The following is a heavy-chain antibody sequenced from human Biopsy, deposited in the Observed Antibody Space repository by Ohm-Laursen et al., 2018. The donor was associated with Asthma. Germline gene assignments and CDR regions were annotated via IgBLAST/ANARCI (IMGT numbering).Heavy chain of an antibody. CDR3: ATYSTGWSGVEF. Sequence: GTLSLTCSVSGASISQYYWIWIRQSPGKGLEWIGYIFYGGNSYYSSSLKSRVSISVDPSKKQFSLTLDSVTAADTAVYYCATYSTGWSGVEFWGQGTRVTVSS. D-gene: IGHD6-19*01. V-gene: IGHV4-59*01. J-gene: IGHJ4*02. CDR1: GASISQYY. CDR2: IFYGGNS.